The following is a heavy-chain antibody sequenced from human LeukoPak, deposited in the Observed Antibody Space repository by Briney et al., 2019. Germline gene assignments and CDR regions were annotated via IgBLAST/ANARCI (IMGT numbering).Heavy chain of an antibody. CDR2: IIPIFGTP. CDR3: ARDWLHSGSYDTQG. V-gene: IGHV1-69*05. Sequence: SVKVTCKASGGTFSTYAISWVRQAPGQGLEWMGRIIPIFGTPNYAQKFQGRVTITTDESTSTAYMELSSLRSEDTAVYYCARDWLHSGSYDTQGWGQGTLVTVSS. J-gene: IGHJ4*02. D-gene: IGHD1-26*01. CDR1: GGTFSTYA.